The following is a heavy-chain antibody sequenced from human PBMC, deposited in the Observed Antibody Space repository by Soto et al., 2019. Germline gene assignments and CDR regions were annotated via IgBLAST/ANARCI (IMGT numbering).Heavy chain of an antibody. Sequence: SETLSLTCAVYGGSFSGYYWSWIRQPPGKGLEWIGEINHSGSTNYNPSLKSRVTISVDTSKNQFSLKLSSVTAADTAVYYCARVPLGYCTNGVCHYFDYWGQGTLVTVSS. CDR1: GGSFSGYY. V-gene: IGHV4-34*01. CDR3: ARVPLGYCTNGVCHYFDY. D-gene: IGHD2-8*01. CDR2: INHSGST. J-gene: IGHJ4*02.